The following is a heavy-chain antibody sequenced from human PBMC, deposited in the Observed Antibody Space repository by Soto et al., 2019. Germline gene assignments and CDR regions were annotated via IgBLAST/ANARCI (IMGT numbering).Heavy chain of an antibody. D-gene: IGHD3-22*01. V-gene: IGHV3-21*01. CDR2: ISSSSSYI. Sequence: PGGSLSLSCAASGFTFSSYSMNWVRQAPGKGLEWVSSISSSSSYIYYADSVKGRFTISRDNAKNSLYLQMNSLRAEDTAVYYCARDLISGYYRYYYCYGMDVWGQGTTVTV. J-gene: IGHJ6*02. CDR3: ARDLISGYYRYYYCYGMDV. CDR1: GFTFSSYS.